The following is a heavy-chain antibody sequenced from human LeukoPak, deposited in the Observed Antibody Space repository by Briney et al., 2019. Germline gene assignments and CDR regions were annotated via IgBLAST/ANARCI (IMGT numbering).Heavy chain of an antibody. Sequence: GASVKVSCKASGYTFASYGISWVRQAPGQGLEWMGWISAYNGNTNYAQKLQGRVTTTTDTSTSTAYMELRSLRSDDTAVYYCARVFHDSSGYYPYYFDYWGQGTLVTVSS. CDR1: GYTFASYG. D-gene: IGHD3-22*01. V-gene: IGHV1-18*01. CDR2: ISAYNGNT. J-gene: IGHJ4*02. CDR3: ARVFHDSSGYYPYYFDY.